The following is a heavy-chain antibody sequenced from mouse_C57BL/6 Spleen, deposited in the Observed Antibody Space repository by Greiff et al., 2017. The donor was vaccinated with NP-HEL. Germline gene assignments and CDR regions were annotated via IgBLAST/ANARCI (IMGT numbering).Heavy chain of an antibody. D-gene: IGHD1-1*01. V-gene: IGHV14-4*01. CDR2: IDPENGDT. J-gene: IGHJ3*01. CDR1: GFNIKDDY. Sequence: EVQLQQSGAELVRPGASVKLSCTASGFNIKDDYMHWVKQRPEQGLEWIGWIDPENGDTEYASKFQGKATITADTSSNTAYLQLSSLTSEDTAVYYCTTGSYDGSLAPFAYWGQGTLVTVSA. CDR3: TTGSYDGSLAPFAY.